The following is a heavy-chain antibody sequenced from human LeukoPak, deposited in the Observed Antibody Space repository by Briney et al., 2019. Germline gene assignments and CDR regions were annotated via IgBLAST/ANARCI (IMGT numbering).Heavy chain of an antibody. Sequence: TSGTLSLTCTVSGDSFSSYHWSWLRQPPGKGLEWIGYISSSGSTSYNPSLETRLTISVGTSKNQFSLKLSSVTAADTAVYYCARVGRGDHTWGSYYCDHWGQGTLVSVSS. D-gene: IGHD3-16*01. CDR2: ISSSGST. V-gene: IGHV4-59*01. CDR3: ARVGRGDHTWGSYYCDH. J-gene: IGHJ4*02. CDR1: GDSFSSYH.